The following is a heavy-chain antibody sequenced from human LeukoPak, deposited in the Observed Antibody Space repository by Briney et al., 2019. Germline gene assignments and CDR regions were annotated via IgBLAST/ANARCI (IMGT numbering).Heavy chain of an antibody. CDR1: GYSFTSYG. V-gene: IGHV1-46*01. Sequence: ASVKVSCKASGYSFTSYGLSWVRQAPGQGLEWMGIINPSGGSTSYAQKFQGRVTMTRDTSTSTVYMELSSLRSEDTAVYYCARTITSLNYYYMDVWGKGTTVTVSS. D-gene: IGHD3-16*01. J-gene: IGHJ6*03. CDR3: ARTITSLNYYYMDV. CDR2: INPSGGST.